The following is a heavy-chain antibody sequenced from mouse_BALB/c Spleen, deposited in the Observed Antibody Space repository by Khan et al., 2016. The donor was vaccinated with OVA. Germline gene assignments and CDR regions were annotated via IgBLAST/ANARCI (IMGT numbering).Heavy chain of an antibody. D-gene: IGHD1-1*01. CDR1: GYTFTDYT. Sequence: VQLQQSGPELVKPGASVKIPCKASGYTFTDYTMDWVKQSHGKSLEWIGDINPNNGDTFYNQKFKGKATLTVDKSSSTAFMELRSLTSADTAVYYCARTGYGSLGYWGQGTTLTVSS. V-gene: IGHV1-18*01. CDR2: INPNNGDT. CDR3: ARTGYGSLGY. J-gene: IGHJ2*01.